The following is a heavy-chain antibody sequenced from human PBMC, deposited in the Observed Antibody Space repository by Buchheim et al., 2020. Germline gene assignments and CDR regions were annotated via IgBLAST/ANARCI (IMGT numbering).Heavy chain of an antibody. J-gene: IGHJ4*02. CDR1: GFTFSSYA. D-gene: IGHD1-26*01. Sequence: EVQLLESGGGLVQPGGSLRLSCAGSGFTFSSYALSWVRQAPGKGLEWVSGISDSGGITYYADSVKGRFTISRDNSKNTLYLQMNSLRAEDTATYYCAKDSRTGSYYRFDYWGQGTL. CDR2: ISDSGGIT. CDR3: AKDSRTGSYYRFDY. V-gene: IGHV3-23*01.